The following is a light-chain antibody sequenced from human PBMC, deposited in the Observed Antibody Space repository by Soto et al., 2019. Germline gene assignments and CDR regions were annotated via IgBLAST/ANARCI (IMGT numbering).Light chain of an antibody. CDR2: GAS. J-gene: IGKJ1*01. CDR3: QQYNNWPPT. Sequence: IVLTPSPGTLYLSPGDRATLSCRASQSVSSSYLAWYQQKPGQAPRLLIYGASSRATGIPDRFSGSGSGTDFTLTISSLQSEDFAVYYCQQYNNWPPTFGQGTKVDIK. V-gene: IGKV3-20*01. CDR1: QSVSSSY.